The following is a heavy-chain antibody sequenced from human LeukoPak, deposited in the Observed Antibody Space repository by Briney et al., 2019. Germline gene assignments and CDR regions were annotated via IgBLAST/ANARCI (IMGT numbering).Heavy chain of an antibody. V-gene: IGHV3-7*01. CDR2: IKQDGSEE. Sequence: GGSLRLSCAASGFTFSSYWMSWVRQAPGKGLEWVANIKQDGSEEYYVDSVKGRFTISRDNAKNSLYLQMNSLRAEDTAVYYCARLVRGVIMLHYYYYMDVWGKGTTVTISS. CDR3: ARLVRGVIMLHYYYYMDV. J-gene: IGHJ6*03. D-gene: IGHD3-10*01. CDR1: GFTFSSYW.